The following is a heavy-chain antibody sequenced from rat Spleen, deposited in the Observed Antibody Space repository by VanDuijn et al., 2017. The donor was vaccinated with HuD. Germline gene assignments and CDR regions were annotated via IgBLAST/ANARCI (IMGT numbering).Heavy chain of an antibody. CDR2: MRYNGET. D-gene: IGHD1-2*01. V-gene: IGHV2-63*01. Sequence: QVQLKESGPGLVQPSQTLSLPCTVSGLSLTSNSVSWIRQPPGKGLEWMVRMRYNGETSYNSALKSRLSISRETSKNQVFLKMNRMQTDETGTDDMTRGQGSYARGDFDGGGPGNRVT. CDR1: GLSLTSNS. CDR3: TRGQGSYARGDFDG. J-gene: IGHJ1*01.